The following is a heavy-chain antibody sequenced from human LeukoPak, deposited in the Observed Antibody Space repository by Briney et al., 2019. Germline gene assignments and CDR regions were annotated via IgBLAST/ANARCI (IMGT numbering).Heavy chain of an antibody. J-gene: IGHJ5*02. CDR2: ISDSGGST. CDR1: RFSFRNYA. V-gene: IGHV3-23*01. CDR3: AKVYGSGNNWFDP. Sequence: GGSLRLSCAASRFSFRNYAMSWVRQPPGKGLDWVSGISDSGGSTYYADSVKGRFTISRDNSKNTLYLQMNSLRAEDTAVYYCAKVYGSGNNWFDPWGQGTLVTVSS. D-gene: IGHD3-10*01.